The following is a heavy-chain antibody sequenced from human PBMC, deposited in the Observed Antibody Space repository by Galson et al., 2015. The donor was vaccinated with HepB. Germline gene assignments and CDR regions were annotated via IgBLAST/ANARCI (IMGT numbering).Heavy chain of an antibody. CDR2: LYYNGEA. CDR3: GRHVRYSSDWNTGAFDT. D-gene: IGHD6-19*01. V-gene: IGHV4-39*01. J-gene: IGHJ5*02. Sequence: LEWIGSLYYNGEANYNPSLKSRITISVDTSKNQFSLKMRSVTAADTAVYFCGRHVRYSSDWNTGAFDTWGQGTLVTVSA.